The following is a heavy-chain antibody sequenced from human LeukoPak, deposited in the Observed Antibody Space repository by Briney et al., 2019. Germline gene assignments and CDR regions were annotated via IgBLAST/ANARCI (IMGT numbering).Heavy chain of an antibody. CDR2: INHSGST. V-gene: IGHV4-34*01. Sequence: SETLPLTCAVYGGSFSGYYWSWIRQPPGKGLEWIGEINHSGSTNYNPSLKSRVTISVDTSKNQFSLKLSSVTAADTAVYYCARGRVENVLRYFDWLYYYMDVWGKGTTVTVSS. CDR3: ARGRVENVLRYFDWLYYYMDV. CDR1: GGSFSGYY. D-gene: IGHD3-9*01. J-gene: IGHJ6*03.